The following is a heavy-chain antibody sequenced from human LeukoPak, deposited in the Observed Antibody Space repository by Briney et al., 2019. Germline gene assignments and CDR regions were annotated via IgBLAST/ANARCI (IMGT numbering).Heavy chain of an antibody. J-gene: IGHJ6*02. D-gene: IGHD5-18*01. Sequence: PGGSLRLSCAASGFTFSNAWMSWVRQAPGKGLEWVGRIKSKTDGGTTDYAAPVKGRFTISRDDSKNTLYLQMNSLKTEDTAVYYCTTGSAMARAFYYYYGMDVWGQGTTVTVSS. CDR2: IKSKTDGGTT. CDR1: GFTFSNAW. V-gene: IGHV3-15*01. CDR3: TTGSAMARAFYYYYGMDV.